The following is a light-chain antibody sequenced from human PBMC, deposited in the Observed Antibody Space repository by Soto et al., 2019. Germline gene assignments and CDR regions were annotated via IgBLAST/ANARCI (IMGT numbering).Light chain of an antibody. CDR1: QSVSSSY. CDR3: QQYGSSPLLT. Sequence: EIVLTQSPGTLSLSPGERATLSCRASQSVSSSYLAWYQQKPGQAPRLLIYGASSRATGIPDRFSGSGSGTDFTLTICGLEPEDFAVYYCQQYGSSPLLTFGGGTKVEIK. V-gene: IGKV3-20*01. J-gene: IGKJ4*01. CDR2: GAS.